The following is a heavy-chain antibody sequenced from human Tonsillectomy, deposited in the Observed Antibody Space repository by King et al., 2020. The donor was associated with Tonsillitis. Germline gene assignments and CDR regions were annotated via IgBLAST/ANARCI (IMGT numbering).Heavy chain of an antibody. CDR2: IKTKTDGGTT. V-gene: IGHV3-15*01. Sequence: VQLVESGGGLVKPGGSLRLSCVASGFTFSNAWMNWVRQAPGKGLEWVGRIKTKTDGGTTDYAAPVKGRFTISRDDSKNTLYLQMNSLKTEDTAVYYCTTGLYGSGSQGYWGQGTLVTVSS. J-gene: IGHJ4*02. CDR1: GFTFSNAW. CDR3: TTGLYGSGSQGY. D-gene: IGHD3-10*01.